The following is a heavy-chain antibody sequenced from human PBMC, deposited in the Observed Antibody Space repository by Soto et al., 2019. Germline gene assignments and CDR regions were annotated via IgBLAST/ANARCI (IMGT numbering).Heavy chain of an antibody. D-gene: IGHD1-20*01. J-gene: IGHJ5*02. CDR1: GGSISSGGYY. CDR3: ARVGGINWFDP. Sequence: QVQLQESGPGLVKPSQTLSLTCTVSGGSISSGGYYWSWIRQHPGKGLEWIGYIYDSGSTYYNPSPKSRVTISGDTSKNQFSLKLSAVTAADTAVYYCARVGGINWFDPWGQGTLGTVSS. V-gene: IGHV4-31*03. CDR2: IYDSGST.